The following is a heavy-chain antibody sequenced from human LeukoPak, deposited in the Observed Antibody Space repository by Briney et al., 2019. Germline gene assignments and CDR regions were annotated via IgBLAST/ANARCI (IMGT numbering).Heavy chain of an antibody. Sequence: GGSLRLSCAASGFTFSSYGMHWVRQAPGKGLEWVAVIWYDGSNKYYADSVKGRFTISRDNAKNSLYLQMNSLRAEDTAVYYCARAHFVASYYYGVDVWGQGTTVTVSS. V-gene: IGHV3-33*01. CDR1: GFTFSSYG. CDR3: ARAHFVASYYYGVDV. D-gene: IGHD2-15*01. J-gene: IGHJ6*02. CDR2: IWYDGSNK.